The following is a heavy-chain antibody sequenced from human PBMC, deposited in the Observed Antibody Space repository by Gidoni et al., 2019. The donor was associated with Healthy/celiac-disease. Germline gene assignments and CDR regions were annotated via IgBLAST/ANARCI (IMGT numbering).Heavy chain of an antibody. J-gene: IGHJ4*02. CDR3: ARGHRYYGSGSRAYY. CDR2: INHSVSP. CDR1: GGSFSGYY. V-gene: IGHV4-34*01. D-gene: IGHD3-10*01. Sequence: QVQLQQWGAGLLKPSETLSLTCAVYGGSFSGYYWSWIRQPPGKGLEWIGEINHSVSPNYNPSLKSRVTISVDTSKNQFSLKLSSVTAADTAVYYCARGHRYYGSGSRAYYWGQGTLVTVSS.